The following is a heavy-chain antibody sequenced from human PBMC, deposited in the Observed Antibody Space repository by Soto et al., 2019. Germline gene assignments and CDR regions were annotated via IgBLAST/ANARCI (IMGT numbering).Heavy chain of an antibody. Sequence: QVQLVESGGGVVQPGRSLRLSCAASGFTFSSYAMHWVRQAPGKGLEWVAVISYDGSNKYYADSVKGRFTISRDNSKNXLYRQMTSLRAEDTAVYYCAREGAAYCGGDCYLGYWGQGTLVTVSS. CDR3: AREGAAYCGGDCYLGY. J-gene: IGHJ4*02. CDR2: ISYDGSNK. D-gene: IGHD2-21*02. V-gene: IGHV3-30-3*01. CDR1: GFTFSSYA.